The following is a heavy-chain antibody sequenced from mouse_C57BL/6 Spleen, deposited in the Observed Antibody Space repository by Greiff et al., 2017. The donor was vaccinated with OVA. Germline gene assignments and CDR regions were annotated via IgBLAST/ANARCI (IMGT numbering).Heavy chain of an antibody. CDR2: IYPGNSDT. CDR3: TRWDTTVEYYFDY. Sequence: EVQLQQSGTVLARPGASVKMSCKTSGYTFTSYWMHWVKQRPGQGLEWIGAIYPGNSDTSYNQKFKGKAKLTAVTSASTAYMELSSLTNEDSAVYYCTRWDTTVEYYFDYWGQGTTLTVSS. J-gene: IGHJ2*01. CDR1: GYTFTSYW. D-gene: IGHD1-1*01. V-gene: IGHV1-5*01.